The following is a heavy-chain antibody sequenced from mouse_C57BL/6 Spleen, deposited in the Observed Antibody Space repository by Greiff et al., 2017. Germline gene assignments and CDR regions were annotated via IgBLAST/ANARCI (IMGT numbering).Heavy chain of an antibody. J-gene: IGHJ2*01. CDR2: IYPRSGNT. CDR3: ARCITTVVATGYFDY. V-gene: IGHV1-81*01. CDR1: GYTFTSYG. D-gene: IGHD1-1*01. Sequence: VKLQQSGAELARPGASVKLSCKASGYTFTSYGISWVKQRTGQGLEWIGEIYPRSGNTYYNEKFKGKATLTADKSSSTAYMELRSLTSEDSAVYFCARCITTVVATGYFDYWGQGTTLTVSS.